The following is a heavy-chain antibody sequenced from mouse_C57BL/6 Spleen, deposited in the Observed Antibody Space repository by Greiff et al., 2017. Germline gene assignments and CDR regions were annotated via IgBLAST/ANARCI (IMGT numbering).Heavy chain of an antibody. V-gene: IGHV5-17*01. CDR1: GFTFSDYG. CDR2: ISSGSSTI. Sequence: VQLKESGGGLVKPGGSLKLSCAASGFTFSDYGMHWVRQAPEKGLEWVAYISSGSSTIYYADTVKGRFTISRDNAKNTLFLQMTSLRSEDTAMYYCATYGYDYFDYWGQGTTLTVSS. J-gene: IGHJ2*01. D-gene: IGHD2-2*01. CDR3: ATYGYDYFDY.